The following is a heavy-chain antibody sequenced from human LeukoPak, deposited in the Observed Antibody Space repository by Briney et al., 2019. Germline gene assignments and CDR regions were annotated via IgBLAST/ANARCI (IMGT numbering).Heavy chain of an antibody. CDR3: ARHTSYYYYYGMDV. CDR2: IYYSGST. CDR1: GGSIGSSSYY. J-gene: IGHJ6*02. V-gene: IGHV4-39*01. Sequence: SETLSLTCTVSGGSIGSSSYYWGWIRQPPGKGLEWIGSIYYSGSTYYNPSLKSRVTISVDTSKNQFSLKLSSVTAADTAVYYCARHTSYYYYYGMDVWGQGTTVTVSS.